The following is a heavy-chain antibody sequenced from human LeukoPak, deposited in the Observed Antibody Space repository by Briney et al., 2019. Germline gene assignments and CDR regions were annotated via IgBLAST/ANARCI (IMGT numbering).Heavy chain of an antibody. CDR3: AREGGYQAPGMDV. V-gene: IGHV4-4*07. CDR2: IYTSGST. CDR1: GGSISSYY. Sequence: SETLSLTCTVSGGSISSYYWSWIRQPAGKGLEWIGRIYTSGSTNYNPSLKSRVTMSVDTSKHQFYLKLSSVTAADTAVYYCAREGGYQAPGMDVWGQGTTVTVSS. D-gene: IGHD3-16*02. J-gene: IGHJ6*02.